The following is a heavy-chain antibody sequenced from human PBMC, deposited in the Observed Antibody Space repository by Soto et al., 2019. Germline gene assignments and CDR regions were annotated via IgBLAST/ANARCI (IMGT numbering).Heavy chain of an antibody. CDR1: GASISSGNHS. V-gene: IGHV4-30-2*01. CDR3: ARGGYSGYDLTFDH. J-gene: IGHJ4*02. D-gene: IGHD5-12*01. Sequence: PSETLSLTCAVSGASISSGNHSWSWIRQPPGKGLEWIGYIYHSGSTYYNPSLKERLTISVDRSKNQFSLNLNSVTAAHTAVYYCARGGYSGYDLTFDHLGQGTLVTVSS. CDR2: IYHSGST.